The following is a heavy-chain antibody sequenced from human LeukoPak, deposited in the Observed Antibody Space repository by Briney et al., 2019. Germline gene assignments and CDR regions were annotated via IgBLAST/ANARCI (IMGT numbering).Heavy chain of an antibody. J-gene: IGHJ6*03. V-gene: IGHV7-4-1*02. D-gene: IGHD6-19*01. CDR3: ARLGVNNSSGWYDYYYYYYMDV. Sequence: ASVKVSCKASGYTFTTYNINWVRQAPGQGLEWMGWINTNTGNPTYAQGFTGRFVFSLDTSVSTAYLQISSLKAEDTAVYYCARLGVNNSSGWYDYYYYYYMDVWGKGTTVTVSS. CDR1: GYTFTTYN. CDR2: INTNTGNP.